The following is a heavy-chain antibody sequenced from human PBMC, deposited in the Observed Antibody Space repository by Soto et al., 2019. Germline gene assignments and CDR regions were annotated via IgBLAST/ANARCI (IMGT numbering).Heavy chain of an antibody. V-gene: IGHV1-69*01. Sequence: QVQLVQSGAEVKKPGSSVRVCCKASGGTFSSYAISWVRQAPGQGLEWMGGIIPIFGTANYAQKFQGRVTITADESTSKAYMELSSLSSEDTAVYYCARLGQTLGGDAFDIWCQGTMVTVSS. CDR1: GGTFSSYA. CDR2: IIPIFGTA. J-gene: IGHJ3*02. D-gene: IGHD2-15*01. CDR3: ARLGQTLGGDAFDI.